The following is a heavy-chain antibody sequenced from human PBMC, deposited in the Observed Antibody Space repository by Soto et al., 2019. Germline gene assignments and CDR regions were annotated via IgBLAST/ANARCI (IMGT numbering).Heavy chain of an antibody. Sequence: SETLSLTCTVSGGSISSYYWIWIRQPPGKGLEWIGYIYYSGSTNYNPSLKSRVTISVDTSKNQFSLKLSSVTAADTAVYYCARLAYGGYVLGWFDPWGQGTLVTVSS. CDR3: ARLAYGGYVLGWFDP. V-gene: IGHV4-59*08. D-gene: IGHD5-12*01. CDR2: IYYSGST. J-gene: IGHJ5*02. CDR1: GGSISSYY.